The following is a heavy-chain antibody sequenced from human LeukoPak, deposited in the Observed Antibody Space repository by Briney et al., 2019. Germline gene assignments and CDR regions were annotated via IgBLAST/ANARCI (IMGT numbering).Heavy chain of an antibody. J-gene: IGHJ4*02. Sequence: KASETLSLTCTVSGGSISYYYLTWIRQPPGKGLEWIGSIYYSGSTNYNPSLKSRVTISVDTSKNQFSLKLSSVTAADTAMYYCARSQYSYDFFDYWGQETLVTVSS. CDR2: IYYSGST. V-gene: IGHV4-59*08. D-gene: IGHD5-18*01. CDR3: ARSQYSYDFFDY. CDR1: GGSISYYY.